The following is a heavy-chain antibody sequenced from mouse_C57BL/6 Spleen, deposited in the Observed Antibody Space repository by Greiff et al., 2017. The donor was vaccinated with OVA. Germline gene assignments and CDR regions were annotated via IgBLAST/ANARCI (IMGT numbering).Heavy chain of an antibody. CDR2: IYPGDGDT. CDR3: AREDGSYWYFDV. Sequence: VQLQESGPELVKPGASVKISCKASGYAFSSSWMNWVKQRPGKGLEWIGRIYPGDGDTNYNGKFKGKATLTADKSSSTAYMQLSSLTSEDSAVYFCAREDGSYWYFDVWGTGTTVTVSS. J-gene: IGHJ1*03. V-gene: IGHV1-82*01. CDR1: GYAFSSSW.